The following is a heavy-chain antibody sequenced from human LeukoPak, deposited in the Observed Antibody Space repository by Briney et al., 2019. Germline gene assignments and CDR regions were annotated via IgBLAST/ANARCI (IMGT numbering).Heavy chain of an antibody. CDR2: IYTSGST. J-gene: IGHJ4*02. CDR1: VGSISSYY. V-gene: IGHV4-4*07. D-gene: IGHD2-2*01. Sequence: PSETLSLTCSVSVGSISSYYWSWIRHPAGKGLEWIGRIYTSGSTNYNPSLKSRVTISVDTSKNQFSLKLSSVTAADTAVYYCAGETDTVVVPALWGQGSLVTVHS. CDR3: AGETDTVVVPAL.